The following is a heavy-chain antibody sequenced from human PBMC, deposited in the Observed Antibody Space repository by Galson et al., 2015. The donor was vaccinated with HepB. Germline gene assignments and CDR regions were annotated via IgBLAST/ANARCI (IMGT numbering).Heavy chain of an antibody. CDR3: VRGGYSYGYGLYYFDY. CDR1: GFTFSSYW. V-gene: IGHV3-74*01. CDR2: INSDGSST. Sequence: SLRLSCAASGFTFSSYWMHWVRQAPGKGLVWVSRINSDGSSTSYADSVKGRFTISRDNAKNTLYLQMNSLRAEDTAVYYCVRGGYSYGYGLYYFDYWGQGTLVTVPS. D-gene: IGHD5-18*01. J-gene: IGHJ4*02.